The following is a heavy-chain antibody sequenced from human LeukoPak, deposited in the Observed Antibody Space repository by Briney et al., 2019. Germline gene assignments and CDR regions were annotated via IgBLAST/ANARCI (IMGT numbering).Heavy chain of an antibody. D-gene: IGHD6-19*01. CDR3: AKDEGSGWYDY. Sequence: SETLSLTCAVSGGSISSGGYSWSWIRQPPGKGLEWIGYIYHSGSTYYNPSLKSRVTISVDRSKNQFSLKLSSVTAADTALYYCAKDEGSGWYDYWGQGTLVTISS. CDR2: IYHSGST. CDR1: GGSISSGGYS. V-gene: IGHV4-30-2*01. J-gene: IGHJ4*02.